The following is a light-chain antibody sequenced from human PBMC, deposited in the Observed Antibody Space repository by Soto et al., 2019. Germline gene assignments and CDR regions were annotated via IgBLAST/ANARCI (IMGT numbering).Light chain of an antibody. V-gene: IGKV3-20*01. J-gene: IGKJ2*03. CDR3: QQYGSSPYS. CDR1: QSVSSNY. CDR2: GAA. Sequence: EMVLTQSPGTLSLSPGERATLSCRASQSVSSNYLAWYQQEPGQAPRLLIYGAANRATGIPDRFSGSGSGTDFTLTISRLEPEDFAVYYCQQYGSSPYSFGQGTKLEIK.